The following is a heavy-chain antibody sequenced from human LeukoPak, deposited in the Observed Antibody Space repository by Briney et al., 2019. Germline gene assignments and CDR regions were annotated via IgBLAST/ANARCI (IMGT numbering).Heavy chain of an antibody. J-gene: IGHJ4*02. D-gene: IGHD3-10*01. CDR3: ARGPPLYYYGSRGPYYFDY. CDR2: ISAYNGNT. CDR1: GYTFTSYG. Sequence: ASVKVSCKASGYTFTSYGISWVRQAPGLGLEWMGWISAYNGNTNYAQKPQGRVTMTTDTSTSTAYMELRSLRSDDTAVYYCARGPPLYYYGSRGPYYFDYWGQGTLVTVSS. V-gene: IGHV1-18*01.